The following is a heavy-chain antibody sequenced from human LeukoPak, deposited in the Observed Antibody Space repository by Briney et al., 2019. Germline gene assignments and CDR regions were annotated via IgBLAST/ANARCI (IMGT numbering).Heavy chain of an antibody. CDR3: ARENGGLIAAAGTAIAVAGTPFDS. CDR2: TQKDGSEK. J-gene: IGHJ4*02. CDR1: GFTFSNAW. D-gene: IGHD6-19*01. V-gene: IGHV3-7*01. Sequence: GGSLRLSCAASGFTFSNAWMSWVRQAPGKGLEWVANTQKDGSEKYYVDSVKGRFTISRDNAKNSLYLQMNSLRAEDTAVYYCARENGGLIAAAGTAIAVAGTPFDSWGQGTLVTVSS.